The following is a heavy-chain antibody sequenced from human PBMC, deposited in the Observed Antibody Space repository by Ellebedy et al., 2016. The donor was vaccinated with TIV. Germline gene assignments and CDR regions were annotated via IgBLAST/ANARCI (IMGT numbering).Heavy chain of an antibody. V-gene: IGHV3-15*01. CDR1: GFTFSNDW. J-gene: IGHJ4*02. Sequence: PGGSLRLSCSASGFTFSNDWLHWVRQAPGKGLEWVGRIRSKTDGGTTDYPAPVKDRFTISRDESENTLYLQMNSLETEDTAVYYCTTAVDIVHADFGYWGQGTLVTVSS. CDR2: IRSKTDGGTT. D-gene: IGHD2-8*01. CDR3: TTAVDIVHADFGY.